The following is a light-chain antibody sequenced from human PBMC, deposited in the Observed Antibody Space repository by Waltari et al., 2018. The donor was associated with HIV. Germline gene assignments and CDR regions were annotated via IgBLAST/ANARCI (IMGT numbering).Light chain of an antibody. CDR1: SSNIGNNY. V-gene: IGLV1-51*01. CDR3: ATWDTSLSAVV. J-gene: IGLJ2*01. CDR2: DNN. Sequence: QSVLTQPPSVSAAPGQKVTISCSGSSSNIGNNYVSWYQQLPGIAPKLLIYDNNKRPSGMPDRFSGSKSGTSATLGITGLQTGDEADYYCATWDTSLSAVVFGGGTKLTVL.